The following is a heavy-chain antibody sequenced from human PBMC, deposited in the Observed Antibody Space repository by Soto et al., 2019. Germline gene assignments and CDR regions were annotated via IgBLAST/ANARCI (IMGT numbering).Heavy chain of an antibody. Sequence: EVQLVQSGAEVKKPGESLKISCKGSGYSFTSYWIGWVRQMPGKGLEWMGIIYPGDSDIRYSPSFQGQVTISADKSISTAYLQWSSLKASDTAMYYCARGGIWGYCSGGSCYFDYWGQGTLVTVSS. CDR3: ARGGIWGYCSGGSCYFDY. CDR2: IYPGDSDI. D-gene: IGHD2-15*01. J-gene: IGHJ4*02. CDR1: GYSFTSYW. V-gene: IGHV5-51*03.